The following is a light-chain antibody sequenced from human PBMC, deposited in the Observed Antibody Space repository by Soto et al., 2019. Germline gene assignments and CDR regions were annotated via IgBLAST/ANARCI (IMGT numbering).Light chain of an antibody. CDR2: EVS. CDR1: SSDVGGYNY. Sequence: QSALTQPASVSGSPGQSITISCTGTSSDVGGYNYVSRYQQHPGKAPKLMIYEVSNRPSGVSNRFSGSKSGNTASLTISGLQAEDEADYYCSSYTSSSTLGGVFGTGTKLTVL. CDR3: SSYTSSSTLGGV. J-gene: IGLJ1*01. V-gene: IGLV2-14*01.